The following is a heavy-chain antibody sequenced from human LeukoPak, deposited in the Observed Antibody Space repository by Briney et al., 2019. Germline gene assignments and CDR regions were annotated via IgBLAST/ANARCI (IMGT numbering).Heavy chain of an antibody. CDR1: GYSISSGYY. J-gene: IGHJ5*02. CDR2: IYHSGST. V-gene: IGHV4-38-2*02. Sequence: PSETLSLTCTVSGYSISSGYYWGWIRQPPGKGLEWIGSIYHSGSTYYNPSLKSRVTISVDTSKNQFSLRLSSVTAADTAVYYCARLKDIVVVPAAIGVWFDPWGQGTLVTVSS. D-gene: IGHD2-2*02. CDR3: ARLKDIVVVPAAIGVWFDP.